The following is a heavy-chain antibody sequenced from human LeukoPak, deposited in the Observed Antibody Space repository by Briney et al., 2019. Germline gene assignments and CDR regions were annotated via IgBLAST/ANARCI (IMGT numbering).Heavy chain of an antibody. V-gene: IGHV3-9*01. J-gene: IGHJ3*02. CDR1: GFTFDDYA. D-gene: IGHD3-9*01. CDR3: AKVEGDDILTGNDAFDI. CDR2: ISWNSGSI. Sequence: QPGGSLRLSCAASGFTFDDYAMHWVRQAPGKGLEWVSGISWNSGSIGYADSVKGRFTISRDNAKNSLYLQMNSLRAEDTALYYCAKVEGDDILTGNDAFDIWGQGTMVTVSS.